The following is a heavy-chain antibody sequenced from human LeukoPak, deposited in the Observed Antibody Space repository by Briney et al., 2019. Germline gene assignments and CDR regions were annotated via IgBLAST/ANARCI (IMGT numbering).Heavy chain of an antibody. CDR1: GFTFSSYS. Sequence: PGGSLRLSCAASGFTFSSYSMNWVRQAPGKGLEWVSSISSSSSYIYYADSVKSRFTISRDNAKNSLYLQMNSLRAEDTAVYYCASEGLVPFRFGAFDIWGQGTMVTVSS. J-gene: IGHJ3*02. V-gene: IGHV3-21*01. CDR3: ASEGLVPFRFGAFDI. CDR2: ISSSSSYI. D-gene: IGHD3-16*01.